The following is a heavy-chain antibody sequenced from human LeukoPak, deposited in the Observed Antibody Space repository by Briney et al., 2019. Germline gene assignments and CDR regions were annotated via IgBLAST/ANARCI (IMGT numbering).Heavy chain of an antibody. Sequence: SETLSLTCTVSGGSISSYYWSWIRQPPGKGLVWIGYIYYSGSTNYNPSLKSRVTISVDTSKNQFSLKLSSVTAADTAVYYCARDNRVCSGGSCYSRYYYGMDVWGQGTTVTVSS. V-gene: IGHV4-59*01. D-gene: IGHD2-15*01. J-gene: IGHJ6*02. CDR1: GGSISSYY. CDR2: IYYSGST. CDR3: ARDNRVCSGGSCYSRYYYGMDV.